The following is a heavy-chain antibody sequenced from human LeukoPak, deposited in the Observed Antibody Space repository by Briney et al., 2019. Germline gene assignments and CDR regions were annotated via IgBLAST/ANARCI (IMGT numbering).Heavy chain of an antibody. D-gene: IGHD4-11*01. Sequence: SETLSLTCTVSGGSISSYYWSWIRQPPGKGLEWIGYIYYSGSTNYNPSLKSRVTISVDTSKNQFSLKLSSVTAADTAVYYCARAYRGPFDYWGQGTLVTVSS. J-gene: IGHJ4*02. V-gene: IGHV4-59*01. CDR2: IYYSGST. CDR3: ARAYRGPFDY. CDR1: GGSISSYY.